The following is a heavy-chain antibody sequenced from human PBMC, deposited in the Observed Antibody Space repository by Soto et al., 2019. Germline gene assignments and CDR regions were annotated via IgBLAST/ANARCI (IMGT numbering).Heavy chain of an antibody. Sequence: ASVKVSCKGSGYTFTSYGISWVRQAPGQGLEWMGWISAYNGNTNYAQKLQGRVTMTTDTSTSTAYMELRSLRSDDTAVYYCARVYAILGGDAFDIWGQGTMVTVSS. V-gene: IGHV1-18*01. CDR2: ISAYNGNT. CDR1: GYTFTSYG. D-gene: IGHD2-8*01. CDR3: ARVYAILGGDAFDI. J-gene: IGHJ3*02.